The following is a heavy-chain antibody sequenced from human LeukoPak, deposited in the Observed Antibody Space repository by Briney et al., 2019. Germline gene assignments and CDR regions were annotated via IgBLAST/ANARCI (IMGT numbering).Heavy chain of an antibody. J-gene: IGHJ4*02. Sequence: PSEALSLTCAVYGGSFSGYYWSWIRQPPGKGLEWIGEINHSGSTNYNPSLKSRVTISVDTSKNQFSLKLSPVTAADTAVYYCARWITGTLYFDYWGQGTLVTVSS. D-gene: IGHD1-20*01. CDR1: GGSFSGYY. CDR2: INHSGST. V-gene: IGHV4-34*01. CDR3: ARWITGTLYFDY.